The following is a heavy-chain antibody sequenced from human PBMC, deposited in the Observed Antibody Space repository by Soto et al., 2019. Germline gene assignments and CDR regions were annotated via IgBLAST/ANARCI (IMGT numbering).Heavy chain of an antibody. Sequence: GESLKISCQISGYTFTDYWIAWVRQMPGKGLEWMGIIFPADSEIRYSPSFRGHVTISADTSFSTAYLQWSSLEASDTAIYYCARPFYRGYCTDGVCYSYDYWGHGTLVPVSS. CDR3: ARPFYRGYCTDGVCYSYDY. V-gene: IGHV5-51*01. CDR2: IFPADSEI. D-gene: IGHD2-8*01. CDR1: GYTFTDYW. J-gene: IGHJ4*01.